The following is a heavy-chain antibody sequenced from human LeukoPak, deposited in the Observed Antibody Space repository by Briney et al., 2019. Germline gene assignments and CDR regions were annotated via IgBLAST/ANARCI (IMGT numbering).Heavy chain of an antibody. Sequence: SETLSLTCSVSGDSISRSSYWGGWIRQPPGKGLDWIGTINYIGSTYYNPSLKSRVTISIDTPKNQFSLKLSPVTAADTAVYYCARVGIYCSSTNCFLANFDYWGQGTLVTVSS. CDR2: INYIGST. CDR3: ARVGIYCSSTNCFLANFDY. D-gene: IGHD2-2*01. V-gene: IGHV4-39*01. J-gene: IGHJ4*02. CDR1: GDSISRSSYW.